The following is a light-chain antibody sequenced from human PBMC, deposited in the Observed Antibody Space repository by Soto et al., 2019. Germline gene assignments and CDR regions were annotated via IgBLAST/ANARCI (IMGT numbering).Light chain of an antibody. Sequence: QSALTQPPSVSGAPGQRVTISCTGSSSNLGAGYDVHWYQQLPGTAPKLLIYDNNNRPSGVPDRFSGSKSGTSASLAITGLQAEDEADYYCQSYDSSLGGSNVFGTGTKVTVL. V-gene: IGLV1-40*01. CDR2: DNN. CDR3: QSYDSSLGGSNV. CDR1: SSNLGAGYD. J-gene: IGLJ1*01.